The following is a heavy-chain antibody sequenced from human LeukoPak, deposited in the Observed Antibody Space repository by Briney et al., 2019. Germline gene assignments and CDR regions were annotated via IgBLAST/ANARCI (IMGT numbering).Heavy chain of an antibody. V-gene: IGHV3-23*01. J-gene: IGHJ6*02. CDR1: GGSISSSSYS. Sequence: ETLSLTCTVSGGSISSSSYSWGWIRQPPGKGLEWVSGSGSITYYADSVKGRFTIFRDNSKNTLDLQMNSLRVDDTAVYYCAKSPGPREGVIAAIYYSGMDVWGQGTTVTVSS. CDR3: AKSPGPREGVIAAIYYSGMDV. CDR2: SGSIT. D-gene: IGHD2-15*01.